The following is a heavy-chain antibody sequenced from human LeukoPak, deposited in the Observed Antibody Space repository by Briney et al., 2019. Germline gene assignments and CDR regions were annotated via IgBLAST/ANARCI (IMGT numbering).Heavy chain of an antibody. D-gene: IGHD6-13*01. CDR3: ARDKEQQLPEPYMDV. Sequence: PGGSLRLSCAASGFTFSSYWMHWVRQAPGKGLVWASRINTDGSSTSYADSVKGRFTISRDNAKNTLYLQMNSLRAEDTAVYYCARDKEQQLPEPYMDVWGKGTTVTVSS. V-gene: IGHV3-74*01. CDR2: INTDGSST. CDR1: GFTFSSYW. J-gene: IGHJ6*03.